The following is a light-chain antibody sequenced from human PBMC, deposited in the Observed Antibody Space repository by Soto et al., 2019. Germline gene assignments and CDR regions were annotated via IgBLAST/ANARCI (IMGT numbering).Light chain of an antibody. CDR2: GAS. J-gene: IGKJ1*01. CDR1: QGIGND. Sequence: DIPLTPSPSSLSASVGDRVTITCRASQGIGNDLGWYQQKSGKAPERLIYGASRLQSGVPSRFSGSGSGTEFTLTISGLQPEDFATYYCLQHNSYPRTFGQGTKVDIK. V-gene: IGKV1-17*01. CDR3: LQHNSYPRT.